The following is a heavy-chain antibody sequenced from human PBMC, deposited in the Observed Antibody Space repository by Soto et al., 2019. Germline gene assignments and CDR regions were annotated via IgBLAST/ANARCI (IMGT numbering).Heavy chain of an antibody. CDR1: GFTFSSYA. V-gene: IGHV3-30-3*01. CDR3: ARDVTRGYSYGYSRAHEEVTSCDY. Sequence: GGSLRLSCAASGFTFSSYAMHWVRQAPGKGLEWVAVISYDGSNKYYADSVKGRFTISRDNSKNTLYLQMNSLRAEDTAVYYCARDVTRGYSYGYSRAHEEVTSCDYWGQGTLVTVSS. D-gene: IGHD5-18*01. J-gene: IGHJ4*02. CDR2: ISYDGSNK.